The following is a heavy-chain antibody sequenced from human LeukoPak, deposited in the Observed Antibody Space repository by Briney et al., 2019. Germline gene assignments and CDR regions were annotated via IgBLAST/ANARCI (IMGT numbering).Heavy chain of an antibody. CDR2: IYYSGST. D-gene: IGHD7-27*01. CDR1: GGSISSYY. CDR3: ARGSGDSTPFDP. J-gene: IGHJ5*02. Sequence: PSETLSLTCTVSGGSISSYYWSWIRQPPGKGLEWIGYIYYSGSTNYNPSLKSRITISVDTSKNQFSLKLSSVTAADTAVYYCARGSGDSTPFDPWGQGTLVTVSS. V-gene: IGHV4-59*01.